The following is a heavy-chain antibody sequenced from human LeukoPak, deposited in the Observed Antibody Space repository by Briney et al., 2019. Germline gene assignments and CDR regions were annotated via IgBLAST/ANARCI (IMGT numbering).Heavy chain of an antibody. CDR3: ARDQRKTWSLDY. Sequence: PGGSLRLSCAASGFTFSNFLMTWVRQAPGKGPEWVSAISGSGGDTYYADSVKGRFTISRDNAKNSLYLQMNSLRAEDTAVYYCARDQRKTWSLDYWGQGTLVTVSS. D-gene: IGHD2-15*01. CDR1: GFTFSNFL. J-gene: IGHJ4*02. CDR2: ISGSGGDT. V-gene: IGHV3-23*01.